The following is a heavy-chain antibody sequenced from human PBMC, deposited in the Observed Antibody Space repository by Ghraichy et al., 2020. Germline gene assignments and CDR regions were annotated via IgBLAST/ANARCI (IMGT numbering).Heavy chain of an antibody. D-gene: IGHD5-12*01. J-gene: IGHJ4*02. CDR1: GGSFSGYY. Sequence: SETLSLTCAVYGGSFSGYYWSWIRQPPGKGLEWIGEINHSGSTNYNPSLKSRVTISVDTSKNQFSLKLSSVTAADTAVYYCARSRQGYGDYWGQGTLVTVSS. CDR3: ARSRQGYGDY. CDR2: INHSGST. V-gene: IGHV4-34*01.